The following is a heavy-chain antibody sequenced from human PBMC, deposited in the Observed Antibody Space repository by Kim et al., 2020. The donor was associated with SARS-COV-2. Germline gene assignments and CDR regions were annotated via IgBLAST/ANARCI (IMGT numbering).Heavy chain of an antibody. D-gene: IGHD4-17*01. CDR2: INPSGGST. CDR3: AGQPYGDYGSGAFDI. Sequence: ASVKVSCKASGYTFTSYYMHWVRQAPGQGLEWMGIINPSGGSTSYAQKFQGRVTMTRDTSTSTVYMELSSLRSEDTAVYYCAGQPYGDYGSGAFDIWGQGTMVTVSS. CDR1: GYTFTSYY. J-gene: IGHJ3*02. V-gene: IGHV1-46*01.